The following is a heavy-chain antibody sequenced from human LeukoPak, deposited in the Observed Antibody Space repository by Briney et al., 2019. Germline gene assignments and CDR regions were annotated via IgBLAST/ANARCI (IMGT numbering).Heavy chain of an antibody. CDR2: IYYSGST. D-gene: IGHD3-22*01. Sequence: PSETLSLTCTVSGGSISSGGYYWSRIRQHPGKGLEWIGYIYYSGSTYYNPSLKSRVTISVDTSKNQFSLKLSSVTAADTAVYYCARGSDSSGYYSGFFTFDYWGQGTLVTVSS. V-gene: IGHV4-31*03. CDR1: GGSISSGGYY. CDR3: ARGSDSSGYYSGFFTFDY. J-gene: IGHJ4*02.